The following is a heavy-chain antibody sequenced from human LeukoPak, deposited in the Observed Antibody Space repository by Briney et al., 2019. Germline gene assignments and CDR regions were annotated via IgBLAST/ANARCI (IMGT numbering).Heavy chain of an antibody. CDR2: IYYTGRD. Sequence: SETLSLTCTVSGGSISGSSYYWGWIRQTPGKGLEWLGSIYYTGRDYYNPSLKSRVTTSVDTSKNQFSLALSSVTAADTAVYYCVRQCMGYSHGYFDYWGQGSLVTVSS. D-gene: IGHD5-18*01. CDR1: GGSISGSSYY. CDR3: VRQCMGYSHGYFDY. V-gene: IGHV4-39*01. J-gene: IGHJ4*02.